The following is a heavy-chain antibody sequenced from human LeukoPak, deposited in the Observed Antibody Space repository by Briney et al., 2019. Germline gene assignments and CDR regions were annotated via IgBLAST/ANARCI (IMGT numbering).Heavy chain of an antibody. CDR1: GFTFSSYG. V-gene: IGHV3-30*02. J-gene: IGHJ6*02. CDR3: ASEVLTDYGMDV. D-gene: IGHD3-9*01. Sequence: GGSLRLSCAASGFTFSSYGMHWVRQAPGKGLEWVAFIRYDGSNKYYADSVKGRFTISRDNSKNTLYLQMNSLGAEDTAVYYCASEVLTDYGMDVWGQGTTVTVSS. CDR2: IRYDGSNK.